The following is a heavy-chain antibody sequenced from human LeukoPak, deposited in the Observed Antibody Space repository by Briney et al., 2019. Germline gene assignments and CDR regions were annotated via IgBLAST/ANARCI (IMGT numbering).Heavy chain of an antibody. V-gene: IGHV1-8*01. J-gene: IGHJ6*03. CDR3: ARGRLVPAAPFYYYYYMDV. D-gene: IGHD2-2*01. CDR2: MNPNSGNT. Sequence: ASVKVSCKASGYTFTSYDINWVRQATGQGLEWMGWMNPNSGNTGYAQKFQGRVTMTRNTSISTAYMELSSLRSEDTAVYYCARGRLVPAAPFYYYYYMDVWGKGTTVTVSS. CDR1: GYTFTSYD.